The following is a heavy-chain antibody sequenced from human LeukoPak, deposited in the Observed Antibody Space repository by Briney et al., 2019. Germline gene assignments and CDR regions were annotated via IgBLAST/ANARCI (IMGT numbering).Heavy chain of an antibody. J-gene: IGHJ4*02. V-gene: IGHV1-46*01. Sequence: ASVKVSCKASGYTFTSYYMHWVRQAPGQGLEWMGIINPSRGATTYAQKFQGRVTMTRDMSTSTVYMELSSLRSEDTAIYYCARAIAARLFDFWGQGTLVTVSS. D-gene: IGHD6-6*01. CDR2: INPSRGAT. CDR1: GYTFTSYY. CDR3: ARAIAARLFDF.